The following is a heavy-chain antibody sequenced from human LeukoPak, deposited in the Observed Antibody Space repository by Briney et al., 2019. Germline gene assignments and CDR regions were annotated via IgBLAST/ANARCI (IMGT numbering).Heavy chain of an antibody. Sequence: PSETLSLICAVYGGSFSGYYWRWIRQPPGKGLEWIGEINHSGSTNYNPSLKSRVTISVDTSKNQFSLKLSSVTAADTAVYYCARGIWLGGFFYFDYWGQGTLVTVSS. CDR2: INHSGST. V-gene: IGHV4-34*01. J-gene: IGHJ4*02. CDR3: ARGIWLGGFFYFDY. D-gene: IGHD3-3*01. CDR1: GGSFSGYY.